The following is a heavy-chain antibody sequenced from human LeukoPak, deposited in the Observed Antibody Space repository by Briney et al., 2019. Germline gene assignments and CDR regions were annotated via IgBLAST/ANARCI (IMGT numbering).Heavy chain of an antibody. Sequence: GGSLRLSCAASGFTFDDYGMSWVRQAPGKGLEWVANIKQDGSEKYYVDSVKGRFTISRDNAKNSLYLQMNSLRAEDTAAYYCARVESGDYFDYWGQGTLVTVSS. CDR3: ARVESGDYFDY. D-gene: IGHD2-21*01. CDR1: GFTFDDYG. CDR2: IKQDGSEK. V-gene: IGHV3-7*01. J-gene: IGHJ4*02.